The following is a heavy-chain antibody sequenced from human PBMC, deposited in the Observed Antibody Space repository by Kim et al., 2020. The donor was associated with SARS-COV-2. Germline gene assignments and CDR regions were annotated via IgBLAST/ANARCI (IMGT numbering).Heavy chain of an antibody. Sequence: GGSLRLSCAASGFTFSSYGMHWVRQAPGKGLEWVAVIWYDGSNKYYADSVKGRFTISRDNSKNTLYLQMNSLRAEDTAVYYCARDYGYCSGGSCYSFIYYYGMDVWGQGTTVTVSS. CDR1: GFTFSSYG. CDR3: ARDYGYCSGGSCYSFIYYYGMDV. V-gene: IGHV3-33*01. J-gene: IGHJ6*02. D-gene: IGHD2-15*01. CDR2: IWYDGSNK.